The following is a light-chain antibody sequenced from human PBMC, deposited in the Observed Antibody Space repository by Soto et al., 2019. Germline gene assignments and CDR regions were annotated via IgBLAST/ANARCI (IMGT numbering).Light chain of an antibody. CDR2: AAS. CDR1: DSISSSY. V-gene: IGKV3-20*01. CDR3: QQYGSSPMCS. J-gene: IGKJ2*02. Sequence: ELVLTQSPGTLYLSPGERATLSCRASDSISSSYLAWYQQKPGQAPRLLIYAASSRATGTPDRFSGSGSGTDFTLTISRLEPEDFAVYYCQQYGSSPMCSFGQGTKLEIK.